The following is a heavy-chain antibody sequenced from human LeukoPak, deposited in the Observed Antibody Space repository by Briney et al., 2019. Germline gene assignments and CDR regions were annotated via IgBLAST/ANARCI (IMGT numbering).Heavy chain of an antibody. CDR3: AKDHLEWVVPAAIDY. Sequence: GGSLRLSCAASGFTFSSYGMHWVRQAPGKGLEWVAFIRYDGSNKYYADSVKGRFTISRDNSKNTLYLQMNSLRAEDTAVYCCAKDHLEWVVPAAIDYRGQGTLVTVSS. CDR1: GFTFSSYG. J-gene: IGHJ4*02. D-gene: IGHD2-2*01. CDR2: IRYDGSNK. V-gene: IGHV3-30*02.